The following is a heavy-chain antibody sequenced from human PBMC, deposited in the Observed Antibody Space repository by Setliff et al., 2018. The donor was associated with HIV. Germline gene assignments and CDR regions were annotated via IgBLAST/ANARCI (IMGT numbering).Heavy chain of an antibody. Sequence: SETLSLTCIVSGGSFSSSSYSWGWIRLPPGKGLEWIGSIDYSGGTYYNPSLKSRVTISVDTSKNQFSLNLSSVTAADTAVYYCARQAERDDDSYLDYWGQGTLVTVSS. CDR3: ARQAERDDDSYLDY. D-gene: IGHD3-16*01. J-gene: IGHJ4*02. CDR2: IDYSGGT. CDR1: GGSFSSSSYS. V-gene: IGHV4-39*01.